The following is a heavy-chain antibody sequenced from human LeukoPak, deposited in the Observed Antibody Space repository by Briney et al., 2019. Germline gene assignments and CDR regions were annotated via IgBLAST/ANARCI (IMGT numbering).Heavy chain of an antibody. CDR3: ARSHDSRGYFYYGMDV. CDR2: IYYNGAT. J-gene: IGHJ6*02. V-gene: IGHV4-59*01. CDR1: GGSISSYY. D-gene: IGHD3-22*01. Sequence: SETLSLTCTVSGGSISSYYGGWIRQPPGKPLEWIGYIYYNGATGYNPSLTSRVTISVDTSKNQFSLKLTSVTAADTAVYYCARSHDSRGYFYYGMDVWGQGTTVTVSS.